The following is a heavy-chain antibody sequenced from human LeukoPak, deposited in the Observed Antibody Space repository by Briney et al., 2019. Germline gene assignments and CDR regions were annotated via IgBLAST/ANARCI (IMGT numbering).Heavy chain of an antibody. J-gene: IGHJ5*02. V-gene: IGHV1-8*01. CDR1: GNTFTSYD. CDR2: MNPNSGNT. Sequence: ASVKVSCKASGNTFTSYDVNWVRQATGQGHEWMGWMNPNSGNTGYAQKFQGRVTMTRNTSISTAYMELSSLRSEDTAVYYCARVVRRGYNWFDPWGQGTLVTVSS. D-gene: IGHD3-10*01. CDR3: ARVVRRGYNWFDP.